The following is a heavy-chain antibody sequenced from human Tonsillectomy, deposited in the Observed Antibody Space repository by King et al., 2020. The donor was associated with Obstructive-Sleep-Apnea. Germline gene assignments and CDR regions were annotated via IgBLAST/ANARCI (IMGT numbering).Heavy chain of an antibody. J-gene: IGHJ6*02. V-gene: IGHV4-59*01. CDR2: FYYMGNT. D-gene: IGHD3-16*01. CDR3: ARDLGGGGGMDV. CDR1: VGAISSYF. Sequence: QLQESGPGLVQPSETLSLTCTVSVGAISSYFWSWIRQPPGKGLEGIGYFYYMGNTNYNPSLKSRVTMSVDTSKNQLSLQRGSMTAADTAVYYCARDLGGGGGMDVWGQGTTVTVSS.